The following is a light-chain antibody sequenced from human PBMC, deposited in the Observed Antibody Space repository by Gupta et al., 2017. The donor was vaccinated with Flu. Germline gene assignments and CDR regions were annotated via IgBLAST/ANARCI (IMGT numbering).Light chain of an antibody. Sequence: SSFSASTGDRVTITCRASQGIRSYLAWYQQKPGKAPKLLIYAASTLQSGVPSRFSGSGSGTDFTLTISCLQSADFATYYCQQYYSYPQLTF. CDR3: QQYYSYPQLT. CDR2: AAS. J-gene: IGKJ4*01. CDR1: QGIRSY. V-gene: IGKV1-8*01.